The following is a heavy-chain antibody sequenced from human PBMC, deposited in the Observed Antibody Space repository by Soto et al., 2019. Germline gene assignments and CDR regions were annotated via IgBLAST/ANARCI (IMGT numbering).Heavy chain of an antibody. CDR1: SVSVSGSYW. Sequence: QVQIQELGPGLVKPSGTLSLACSVSSVSVSGSYWCAWVRQPPGKGLEWIGEIDHSGHTNYNPSLQSRVTMSLDNSKNQFSLNLRSVTAADTAVYYCARSNWNYVRTLDYWGQGTQVIVSS. J-gene: IGHJ4*02. CDR2: IDHSGHT. V-gene: IGHV4-4*02. D-gene: IGHD1-7*01. CDR3: ARSNWNYVRTLDY.